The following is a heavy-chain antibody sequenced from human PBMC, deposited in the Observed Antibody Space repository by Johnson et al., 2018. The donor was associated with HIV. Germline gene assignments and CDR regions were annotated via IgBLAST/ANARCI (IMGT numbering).Heavy chain of an antibody. J-gene: IGHJ3*02. CDR3: AKADTMAGAAFDI. V-gene: IGHV3-30*02. Sequence: QVQLVESGGGVVQPGGSLRLSCAASGFTFSNYGMHWVRQAPGKGLEWVAFIRYDGDITYYVDSVKGRFTSSRDNSKNTLYLQMNSLRTEDTAMYYCAKADTMAGAAFDIWGQGTMVTVSS. D-gene: IGHD2-2*01. CDR1: GFTFSNYG. CDR2: IRYDGDIT.